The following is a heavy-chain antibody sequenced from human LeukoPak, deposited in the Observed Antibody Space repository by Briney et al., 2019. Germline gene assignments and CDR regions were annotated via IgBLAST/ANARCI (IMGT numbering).Heavy chain of an antibody. CDR1: GFTFSNYG. J-gene: IGHJ4*02. CDR2: VQNDGSDK. Sequence: GGSLRLSCAASGFTFSNYGMHWVRQTPGKGLEWVAFVQNDGSDKFFADSVKGRFTVSRDNSKNTLYLQMNSLRADDTAVYYCARSSYSSSWYSNLGSWGQGTLVTVSS. CDR3: ARSSYSSSWYSNLGS. V-gene: IGHV3-30*02. D-gene: IGHD6-13*01.